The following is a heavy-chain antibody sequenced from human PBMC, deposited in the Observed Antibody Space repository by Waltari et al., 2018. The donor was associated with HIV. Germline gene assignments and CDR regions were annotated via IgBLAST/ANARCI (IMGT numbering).Heavy chain of an antibody. CDR3: ARAGRDGKLPPDY. CDR1: GFTCGSYW. D-gene: IGHD1-7*01. V-gene: IGHV3-74*01. J-gene: IGHJ4*02. CDR2: INSDGSST. Sequence: EVQLVESGGGLVQPEGSLRLSCAASGFTCGSYWTHWVRQAPGKELVWVSRINSDGSSTSYADSVKGRFTISRDNAKNTLYLQMNSLRAEDTAVYYCARAGRDGKLPPDYWGQGTLVTVSS.